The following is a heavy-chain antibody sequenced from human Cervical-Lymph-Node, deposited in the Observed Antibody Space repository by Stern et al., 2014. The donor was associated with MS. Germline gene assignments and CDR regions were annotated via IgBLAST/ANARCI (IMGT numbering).Heavy chain of an antibody. CDR3: ARGVTMTFISDAFNI. CDR1: GGTFSSYG. J-gene: IGHJ3*02. V-gene: IGHV1-69*01. D-gene: IGHD4-17*01. CDR2: IIPRFGTV. Sequence: QVQLVQSGAEVKPPGSSGKVSCKASGGTFSSYGISWVRQAPGQGLEWMGGIIPRFGTVDYAQKFQGRVTITADAPTVTAYMELSSLRSEDTALYYCARGVTMTFISDAFNIWGQGTMVTVSA.